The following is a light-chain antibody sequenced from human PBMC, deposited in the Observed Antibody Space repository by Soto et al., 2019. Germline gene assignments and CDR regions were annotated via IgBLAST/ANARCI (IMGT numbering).Light chain of an antibody. CDR2: KAS. CDR3: QQYNTYRT. Sequence: DIQMTQSPSTLSASVGDRVTITCRASQSISSWLAWYQQKPGKAPNLLIYKASSFESGVPSRFSGSGSGTEFTLTISSLQPDDFATYYCQQYNTYRTFGQGTKVEIK. CDR1: QSISSW. J-gene: IGKJ1*01. V-gene: IGKV1-5*03.